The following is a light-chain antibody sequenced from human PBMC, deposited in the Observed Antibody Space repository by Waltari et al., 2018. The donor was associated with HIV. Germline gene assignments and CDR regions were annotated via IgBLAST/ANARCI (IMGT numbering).Light chain of an antibody. CDR2: DAS. V-gene: IGKV3-15*01. CDR1: QSVSNK. CDR3: QQYNNWLT. J-gene: IGKJ4*01. Sequence: IVMTQSPATLSVSPGERDTLSCRASQSVSNKLAWYQQKPGQAPRLLMYDASTRVTGIPARFSGSGSGTDFTLTISSLQSGDFAIYYCQQYNNWLTFGGGTKVEIK.